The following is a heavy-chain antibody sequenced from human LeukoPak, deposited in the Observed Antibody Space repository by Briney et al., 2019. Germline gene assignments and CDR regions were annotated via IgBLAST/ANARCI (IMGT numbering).Heavy chain of an antibody. CDR3: ARNVLYSSSADY. V-gene: IGHV4-38-2*02. J-gene: IGHJ4*02. Sequence: SETLSLTCSVSAYSISSGYYWGWIRQPPGKGLEWIGTIYHSGTTYYNPSLKSRVTISVDTSKNQFSLKLSSVTAADTAVYYCARNVLYSSSADYRGQGTLVTVSS. D-gene: IGHD6-6*01. CDR2: IYHSGTT. CDR1: AYSISSGYY.